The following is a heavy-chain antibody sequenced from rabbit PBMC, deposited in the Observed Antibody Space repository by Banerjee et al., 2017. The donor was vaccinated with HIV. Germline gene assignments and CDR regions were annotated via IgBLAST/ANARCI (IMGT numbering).Heavy chain of an antibody. Sequence: QLVESGGGLVQPGGSLKLSCKASGLDFSSYSMSWVRQAAGKGLEWIGYIDPVFGSTYYASWVNGRFTISSHNAQNTLYLQLNSLTVADTATYFCARDSSTTYYWGYFNLWGPGTLVTVS. D-gene: IGHD1-1*01. CDR2: IDPVFGST. V-gene: IGHV1S7*01. CDR1: GLDFSSYS. CDR3: ARDSSTTYYWGYFNL. J-gene: IGHJ4*01.